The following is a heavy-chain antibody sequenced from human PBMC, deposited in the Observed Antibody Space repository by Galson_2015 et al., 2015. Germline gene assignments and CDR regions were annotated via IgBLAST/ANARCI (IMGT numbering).Heavy chain of an antibody. V-gene: IGHV3-21*04. D-gene: IGHD2-2*01. CDR1: GFTFSSYS. CDR3: ARGVVPAAIPNWFDP. CDR2: ISSSSSYI. Sequence: SLRLSCAASGFTFSSYSMNWVRQAPGKGLEWVSSISSSSSYIYYADSVKGRFTISRDNAKNSLYLQMNSLRAEDTAVYYCARGVVPAAIPNWFDPWGQGTLVTVSS. J-gene: IGHJ5*02.